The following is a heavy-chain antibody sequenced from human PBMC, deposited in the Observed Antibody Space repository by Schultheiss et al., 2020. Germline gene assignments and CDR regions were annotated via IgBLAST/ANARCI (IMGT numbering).Heavy chain of an antibody. CDR2: ISGSGGST. V-gene: IGHV3-23*01. Sequence: GESLRLSCAASGFTFSSYAMNWVRQAPGKGLEWVSAISGSGGSTYYADSVKGRFTISRDNAKNSLYLQMNSLRAEDTAVYYCARVRSSSWEFDYWGQGTLVTVAS. J-gene: IGHJ4*02. CDR1: GFTFSSYA. CDR3: ARVRSSSWEFDY. D-gene: IGHD6-13*01.